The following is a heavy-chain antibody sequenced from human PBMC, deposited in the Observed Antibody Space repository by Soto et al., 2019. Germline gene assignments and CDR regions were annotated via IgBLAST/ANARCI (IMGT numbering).Heavy chain of an antibody. CDR3: ARAAAGRGGWFDP. D-gene: IGHD6-13*01. CDR1: GGSISSYY. V-gene: IGHV4-59*08. J-gene: IGHJ5*02. Sequence: SETLSLTCTVSGGSISSYYWSWIRQPPGKGLEWIGYIYYSGSTYYNPSLKSRVTISVDTSKNQFSLKLSSVTAADTAVYYCARAAAGRGGWFDPWGQGTLVTVSS. CDR2: IYYSGST.